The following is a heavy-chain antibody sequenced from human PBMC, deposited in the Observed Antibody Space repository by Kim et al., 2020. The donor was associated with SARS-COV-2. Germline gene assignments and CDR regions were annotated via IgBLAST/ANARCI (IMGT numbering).Heavy chain of an antibody. J-gene: IGHJ4*01. CDR3: AKRGGVFDFSSSSYIDY. D-gene: IGHD3-3*01. CDR1: GFNFNYYG. CDR2: ISYEGSKK. Sequence: GGSLRLSCVVSGFNFNYYGMHWVRQAPGKGLEWVAGISYEGSKKFYADSLMGRFTISRDSSKNTLYLQVDSMISEDTAVYYCAKRGGVFDFSSSSYIDY. V-gene: IGHV3-30*18.